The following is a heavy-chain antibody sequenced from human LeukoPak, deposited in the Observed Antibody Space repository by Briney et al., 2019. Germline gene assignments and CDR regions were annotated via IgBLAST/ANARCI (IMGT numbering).Heavy chain of an antibody. Sequence: GASVKVSCKASGYTFTSYGISWVRQAPGQGLEWMGWISAYNGNTNYAQKLQGRLIVTTDTSTSTAHMELRSLTSDDTAVYYCARDQYDSVWGSHRPYFDYWGQGTLVTVSS. V-gene: IGHV1-18*01. CDR1: GYTFTSYG. D-gene: IGHD3-16*02. J-gene: IGHJ4*02. CDR2: ISAYNGNT. CDR3: ARDQYDSVWGSHRPYFDY.